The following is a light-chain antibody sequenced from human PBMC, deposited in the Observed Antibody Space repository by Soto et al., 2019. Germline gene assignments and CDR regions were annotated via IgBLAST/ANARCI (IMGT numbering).Light chain of an antibody. CDR1: QSVSSTY. V-gene: IGKV3-20*01. J-gene: IGKJ5*01. CDR2: GTS. CDR3: QQYGSPPIT. Sequence: EIVMTQSPATLSVSPGERATLSCRTSQSVSSTYLGWYQQQPGQAPRLLMSGTSNRETGTPDRFSSSGSGTDFTLTISRLEPEDFAVYYCQQYGSPPITFGQGTRLEIK.